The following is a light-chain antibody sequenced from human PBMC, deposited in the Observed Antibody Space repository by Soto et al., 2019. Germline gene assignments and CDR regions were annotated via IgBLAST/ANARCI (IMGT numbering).Light chain of an antibody. CDR1: QSVSSN. CDR2: GAS. CDR3: QQYNNWPPIP. Sequence: EIGLTQSPGTLSLSPGERATLSCRASQSVSSNLAWYQQKPGQAPRLLIYGASTRATGIPARFSGSGSGTEFTLTISSLQSEDFAVYYCQQYNNWPPIPFGQGTRLEIK. J-gene: IGKJ5*01. V-gene: IGKV3-15*01.